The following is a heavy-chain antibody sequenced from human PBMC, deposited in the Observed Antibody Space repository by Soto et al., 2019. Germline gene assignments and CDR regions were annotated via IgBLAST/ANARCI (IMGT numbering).Heavy chain of an antibody. CDR3: ARGRTLLYYDSSGYYHPPDAFDI. D-gene: IGHD3-22*01. Sequence: ASVKVSCKASGYTFTSYDINWVRQATGQGLEWMGRMNPNSGNTGYAQKFQGRVTMTRNTSISTAYMELSSLRSEDTAVYYCARGRTLLYYDSSGYYHPPDAFDIWGQGTMVTVSS. CDR1: GYTFTSYD. CDR2: MNPNSGNT. V-gene: IGHV1-8*01. J-gene: IGHJ3*02.